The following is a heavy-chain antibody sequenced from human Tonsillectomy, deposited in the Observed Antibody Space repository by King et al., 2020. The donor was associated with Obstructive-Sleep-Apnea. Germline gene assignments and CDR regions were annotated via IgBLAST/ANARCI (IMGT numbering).Heavy chain of an antibody. Sequence: VQLVESGGGVVQPGRSLRLSCAASGFTFSDYAMNWVRQAPGKGLEWVAVISYDGRSKYYGDSVKGRLTISRDNSKNTLYLQMNSLRTEDTAVYYGATSVGKLSYFDDWGQGTLVTVSS. CDR2: ISYDGRSK. CDR1: GFTFSDYA. J-gene: IGHJ4*02. D-gene: IGHD1-14*01. CDR3: ATSVGKLSYFDD. V-gene: IGHV3-30*04.